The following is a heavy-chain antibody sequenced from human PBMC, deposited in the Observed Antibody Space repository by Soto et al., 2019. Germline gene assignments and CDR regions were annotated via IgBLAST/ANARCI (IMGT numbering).Heavy chain of an antibody. CDR2: MNPNSGNT. CDR3: ARDFPRHQQNHYDYIWGTQPRAVDY. CDR1: GYTFTSYD. Sequence: GASVKVSCKASGYTFTSYDINWVRQATGQGLEWMGWMNPNSGNTNYAQKLQGRVTMTTDTSTSTAYMELRSLRSDDTAVYYCARDFPRHQQNHYDYIWGTQPRAVDYWGQGTLVTVSS. D-gene: IGHD3-16*01. J-gene: IGHJ4*02. V-gene: IGHV1-18*01.